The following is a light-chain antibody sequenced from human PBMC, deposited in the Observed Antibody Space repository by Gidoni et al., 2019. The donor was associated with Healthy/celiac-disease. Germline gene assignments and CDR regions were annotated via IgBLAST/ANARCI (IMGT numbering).Light chain of an antibody. CDR2: AAS. CDR1: QSISSY. V-gene: IGKV1-39*01. CDR3: QQSYSTPT. Sequence: DIQMTQSPSSLSASVGDRVTITCPASQSISSYFNWYQQKPGKAPKLLIYAASSLQSGVPSRFSGSASGTDFTLTISSLQPEDFATYYCQQSYSTPTFGQGTRLEIK. J-gene: IGKJ5*01.